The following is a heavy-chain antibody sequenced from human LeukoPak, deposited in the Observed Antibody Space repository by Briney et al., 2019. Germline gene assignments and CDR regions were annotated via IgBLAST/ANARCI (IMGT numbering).Heavy chain of an antibody. CDR2: IYYSGST. V-gene: IGHV4-39*07. D-gene: IGHD6-6*01. CDR3: ARESIAAPDY. J-gene: IGHJ4*02. Sequence: SETLSLTCTAAGGSISSSSYYWGWIRQPPGKGLEWIGSIYYSGSTYYNPSLKSRVTISVDTSKNQFSLKLSSVTAADTAVYYCARESIAAPDYWGQGTLVTVSS. CDR1: GGSISSSSYY.